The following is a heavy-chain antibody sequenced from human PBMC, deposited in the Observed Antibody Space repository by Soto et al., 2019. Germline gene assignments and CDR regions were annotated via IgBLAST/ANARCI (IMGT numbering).Heavy chain of an antibody. D-gene: IGHD3-10*01. CDR2: MSHDGSNR. CDR1: GFAFSIYA. J-gene: IGHJ4*02. Sequence: QPGGSLRLSCAGSGFAFSIYAMHWVRQAPGKGLEWVAVMSHDGSNRYYADAVKGRFTISRDNSKNTVYLEMNSPRAEDTAVYFCARSSGVPTPDFDYWGQGTLVTVSS. V-gene: IGHV3-30-3*01. CDR3: ARSSGVPTPDFDY.